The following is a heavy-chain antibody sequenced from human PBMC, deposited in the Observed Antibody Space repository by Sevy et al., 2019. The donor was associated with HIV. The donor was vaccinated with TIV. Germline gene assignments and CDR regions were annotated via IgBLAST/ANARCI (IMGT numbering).Heavy chain of an antibody. Sequence: GGSLRLSCAASGFTVNSNYMTWVRQAPGKGLEGVSVIHSEATTYHADSVKDRFTISRDNFKNTLYLHMRSLRAEDTAVYYCARGKSGYGYALNYWGQGTLVTVSS. CDR3: ARGKSGYGYALNY. V-gene: IGHV3-66*01. J-gene: IGHJ4*02. CDR2: IHSEATT. D-gene: IGHD5-18*01. CDR1: GFTVNSNY.